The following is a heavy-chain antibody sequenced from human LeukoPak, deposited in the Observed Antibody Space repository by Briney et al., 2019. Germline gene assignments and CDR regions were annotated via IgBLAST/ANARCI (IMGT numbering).Heavy chain of an antibody. D-gene: IGHD2/OR15-2a*01. CDR3: ARDPSLLRPPGRQPLLSFDY. J-gene: IGHJ4*02. V-gene: IGHV7-4-1*02. CDR1: GYTFTSYA. Sequence: ASVKVSCKASGYTFTSYAMNWVGQAPGQGLEWMGWINTNTGNPTYAQGFTGRFVFSLDTSVSTAYLQISSLKAEDTAVYYCARDPSLLRPPGRQPLLSFDYWGQGTLVTVSS. CDR2: INTNTGNP.